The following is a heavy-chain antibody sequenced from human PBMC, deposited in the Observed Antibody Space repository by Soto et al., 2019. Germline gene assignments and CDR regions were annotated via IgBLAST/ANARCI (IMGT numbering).Heavy chain of an antibody. Sequence: EVQLVESGGGLVKPGGSLRLSCAASGFTFSSYSMYWVRQAPGKGLEWVSSISSSSSYIYYADSVKGRFTISRDNAKNSVYLQMNSLRAEDTAVYYCARDKGALTYYYYGMDVWGQGTTVTVSS. CDR1: GFTFSSYS. J-gene: IGHJ6*02. D-gene: IGHD3-3*02. CDR3: ARDKGALTYYYYGMDV. V-gene: IGHV3-21*01. CDR2: ISSSSSYI.